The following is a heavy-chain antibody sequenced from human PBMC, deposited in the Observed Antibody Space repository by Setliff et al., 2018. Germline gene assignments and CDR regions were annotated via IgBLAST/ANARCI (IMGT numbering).Heavy chain of an antibody. J-gene: IGHJ6*03. CDR3: AGQIGSSLSHFYYYMDV. Sequence: GESLKISCKGSGYNFASYWIAWVRQMPGKGLEWMGIIYPDDSDTRYSPSFQGQVTISADKSISTAYLQWSSLKASDTAMYYCAGQIGSSLSHFYYYMDVWGKGTTVTAP. D-gene: IGHD6-19*01. V-gene: IGHV5-51*01. CDR1: GYNFASYW. CDR2: IYPDDSDT.